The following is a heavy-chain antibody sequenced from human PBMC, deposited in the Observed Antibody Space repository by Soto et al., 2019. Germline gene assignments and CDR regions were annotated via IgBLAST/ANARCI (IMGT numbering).Heavy chain of an antibody. CDR3: AKDFVVLGSYRPYYFDF. J-gene: IGHJ4*02. D-gene: IGHD3-16*02. V-gene: IGHV3-23*01. Sequence: GGSLRLSCAASGFTFSSYAMSWVRQAPGKGLEWVSAISGSGGSTYYADSVKGRFTISRDNSKNTLYLQMNSLRAEDTAVYYCAKDFVVLGSYRPYYFDFCGQGTLVTVS. CDR2: ISGSGGST. CDR1: GFTFSSYA.